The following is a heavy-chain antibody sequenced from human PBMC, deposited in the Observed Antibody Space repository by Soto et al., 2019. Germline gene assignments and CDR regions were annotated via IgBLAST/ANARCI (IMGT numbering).Heavy chain of an antibody. Sequence: PSETLSLTCTVSGGSISSYFYIWVRQPPGKGLEWIGSVYYTGTTDYNPSPKSRVTISVDTSKTQFSLNLRSVTAADTAVYYCARDLAAVPRAVDYWGRGTLVTAPQ. CDR2: VYYTGTT. D-gene: IGHD6-13*01. CDR3: ARDLAAVPRAVDY. CDR1: GGSISSYF. V-gene: IGHV4-59*01. J-gene: IGHJ4*02.